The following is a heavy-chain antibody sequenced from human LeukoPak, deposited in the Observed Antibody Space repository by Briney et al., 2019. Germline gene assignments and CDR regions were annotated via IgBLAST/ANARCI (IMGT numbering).Heavy chain of an antibody. V-gene: IGHV1-69*02. Sequence: SVKVSCKASGGTFSSYTISWVRQAPGQGLEWMGRIIPILGIANYAQKFQGRVTITADKSTSTAYMELSSLRSEDTAVYYCASSIFGVSVRFDPWGQGTLVTVSS. CDR2: IIPILGIA. J-gene: IGHJ5*02. CDR3: ASSIFGVSVRFDP. CDR1: GGTFSSYT. D-gene: IGHD3-3*01.